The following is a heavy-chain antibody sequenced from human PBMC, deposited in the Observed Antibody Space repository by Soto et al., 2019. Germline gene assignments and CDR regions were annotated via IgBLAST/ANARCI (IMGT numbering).Heavy chain of an antibody. D-gene: IGHD5-12*01. CDR3: AGGAYSGYDSAFDY. CDR2: IKQDGSEK. J-gene: IGHJ4*02. CDR1: GFTFSTYW. V-gene: IGHV3-7*04. Sequence: PGGSLRLSCAASGFTFSTYWMSWVRQAPGKGLEWVAKIKQDGSEKYYVEYVKGRFTISRDNAKNSLYLQMNSLRAEDTAVYYCAGGAYSGYDSAFDYWGQGT.